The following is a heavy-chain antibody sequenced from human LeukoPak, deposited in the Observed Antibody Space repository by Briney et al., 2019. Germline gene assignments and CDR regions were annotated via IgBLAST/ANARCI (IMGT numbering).Heavy chain of an antibody. V-gene: IGHV7-4-1*02. CDR3: ARGDWFDP. CDR1: GYTFNTYT. CDR2: INTNTGEP. Sequence: ASVKVSCKASGYTFNTYTMNWVRQAPGQGLEWMGWINTNTGEPRYAQDFTGRFVFSLDTSVSTAYLQISSLKAEDTAVYYCARGDWFDPWGQGTLVTVSS. J-gene: IGHJ5*02.